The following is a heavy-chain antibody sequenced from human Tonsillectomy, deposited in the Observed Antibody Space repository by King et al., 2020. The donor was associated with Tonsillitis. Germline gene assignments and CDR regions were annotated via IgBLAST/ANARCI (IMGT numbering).Heavy chain of an antibody. CDR3: ARGRYDFWSGYFQGYFDL. V-gene: IGHV4-34*01. D-gene: IGHD3-3*01. CDR2: INHSGST. Sequence: VQLQQWGAGLLKPSETLSLTCAVYGGSFSGYYWSWIRQPPGKGLEWIGEINHSGSTNYNPSLKSRVTISVDTPKNQFSLKLRSVTAADTAVYYCARGRYDFWSGYFQGYFDLWGRGTLVTVSS. J-gene: IGHJ2*01. CDR1: GGSFSGYY.